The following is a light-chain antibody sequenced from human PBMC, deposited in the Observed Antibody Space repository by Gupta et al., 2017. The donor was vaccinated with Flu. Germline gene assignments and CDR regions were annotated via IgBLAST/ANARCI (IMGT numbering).Light chain of an antibody. CDR3: MQALQTHL. J-gene: IGKJ5*01. CDR2: LGS. CDR1: QNLLHSNGYNY. Sequence: DIVMTQSPLSLPVTPGEPASIPCRSSQNLLHSNGYNYLDWYLQKPGQSPQLLIYLGSNRASGVPDRFSGSGSGTDFTLKISRVEAEDVGVYYCMQALQTHLFGQGTRLEIK. V-gene: IGKV2-28*01.